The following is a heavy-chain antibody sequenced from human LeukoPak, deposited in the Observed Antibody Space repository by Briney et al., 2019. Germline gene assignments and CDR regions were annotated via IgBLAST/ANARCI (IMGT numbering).Heavy chain of an antibody. CDR3: AKDPCGGDCYSQVWWELHWFDP. CDR2: ISGSGGST. Sequence: GGSLRLSCAASGFTFSSYAMSWVRQAPGKGLEWVSAISGSGGSTYYADSVKGRFTISRDNSKNTLYLQMNSLRAEDTAVYYCAKDPCGGDCYSQVWWELHWFDPWGQGTLVTVSS. D-gene: IGHD2-21*02. J-gene: IGHJ5*02. V-gene: IGHV3-23*01. CDR1: GFTFSSYA.